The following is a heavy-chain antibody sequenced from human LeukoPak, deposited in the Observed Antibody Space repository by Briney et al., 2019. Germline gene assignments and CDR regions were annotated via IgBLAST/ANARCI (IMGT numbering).Heavy chain of an antibody. CDR2: ISYDGSNK. V-gene: IGHV3-30*04. CDR1: GFTFSSYA. CDR3: AKDRSSGWPSAFDI. Sequence: GGSLRLSCAASGFTFSSYAMHWVRQAPGKGLEWVAIISYDGSNKYYAESVKGRFTISRDNSKNTLYLQMNSLRAEDTALYYCAKDRSSGWPSAFDIWGQGTMVTVSS. J-gene: IGHJ3*02. D-gene: IGHD6-19*01.